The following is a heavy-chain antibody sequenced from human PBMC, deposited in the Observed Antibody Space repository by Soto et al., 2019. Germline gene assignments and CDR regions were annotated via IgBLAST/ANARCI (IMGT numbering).Heavy chain of an antibody. CDR3: SRGGGGGVFDH. V-gene: IGHV3-30*04. J-gene: IGHJ4*02. CDR1: GFTFSSYA. CDR2: VSYHGTKT. Sequence: QVQLVESGGGVVQPGRSLRLSCAASGFTFSSYAMHWVRQTPDKGLQWVAVVSYHGTKTFYADSVKGRFTISRDNSKNSLFLQVNTLRDEDTAVYYCSRGGGGGVFDHWGQGTLVTVSS. D-gene: IGHD2-21*01.